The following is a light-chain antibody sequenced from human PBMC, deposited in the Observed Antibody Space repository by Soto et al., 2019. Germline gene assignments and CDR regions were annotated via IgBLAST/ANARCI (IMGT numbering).Light chain of an antibody. Sequence: IVMTQSPATLSVSPGERATLSCRASQSVSSNLAWYQQKPGQAPRPLIYGASTRATGIPARFSGSGSGTDFTLTISSLQSEDFAIYYCQHYNSYPEAFGQGTKVDIK. J-gene: IGKJ1*01. V-gene: IGKV3-15*01. CDR1: QSVSSN. CDR3: QHYNSYPEA. CDR2: GAS.